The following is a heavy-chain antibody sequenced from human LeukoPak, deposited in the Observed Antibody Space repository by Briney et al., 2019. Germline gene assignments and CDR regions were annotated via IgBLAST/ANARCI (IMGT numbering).Heavy chain of an antibody. Sequence: GGSQRLSCAASGFTFSSYSMNWVRQAPGKGLEWVSYISSASSTKYYAESVKGRFTISRDNAKNSLYLQMNSLRADDTAVYYCARDLRVAGATNALDLWGQGTLVTVSS. CDR1: GFTFSSYS. V-gene: IGHV3-48*01. D-gene: IGHD1-26*01. J-gene: IGHJ3*01. CDR3: ARDLRVAGATNALDL. CDR2: ISSASSTK.